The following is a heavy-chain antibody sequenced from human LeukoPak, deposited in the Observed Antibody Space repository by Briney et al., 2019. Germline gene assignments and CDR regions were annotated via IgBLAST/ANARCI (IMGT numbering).Heavy chain of an antibody. V-gene: IGHV3-48*03. Sequence: GGSLRLSCAASGLTFSSYEMNWVRQAPGKGLEWVSYISNSGSIIYYADSVKGRFTISRDNAKNSLYLQMNSLRADDTAVYYCARDSGYSYGYDYWGQGTLVTVSS. D-gene: IGHD5-18*01. CDR2: ISNSGSII. J-gene: IGHJ4*02. CDR1: GLTFSSYE. CDR3: ARDSGYSYGYDY.